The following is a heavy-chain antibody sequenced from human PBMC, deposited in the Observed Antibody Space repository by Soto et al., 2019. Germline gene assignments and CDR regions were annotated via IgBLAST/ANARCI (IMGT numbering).Heavy chain of an antibody. Sequence: EVQLVESRGGLVQPGESLRLSCAGSGFIFSAYWMSWVRQAPGKGLEWVATIKQDGSESYHVDSVKGRFTISRDNAKNSVYLQMNSLRAEDTAVYYCARDQLILPAHDFFYGSDVWGQGAKVTVSS. V-gene: IGHV3-7*03. J-gene: IGHJ6*02. D-gene: IGHD2-21*02. CDR2: IKQDGSES. CDR3: ARDQLILPAHDFFYGSDV. CDR1: GFIFSAYW.